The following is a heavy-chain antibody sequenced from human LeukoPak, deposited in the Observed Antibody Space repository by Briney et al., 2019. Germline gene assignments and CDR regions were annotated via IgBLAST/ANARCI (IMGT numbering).Heavy chain of an antibody. CDR3: ARIYTESFDAFDI. CDR1: GGSISSSSYY. V-gene: IGHV4-39*07. D-gene: IGHD3-16*01. Sequence: NPSETLSLTCTVSGGSISSSSYYWGWIRQPPGKGLEWIGSIYYSGSTYYNPSLKSRVTISVDTSKNQFSLKLSSVTAADTAVYYCARIYTESFDAFDIWGQGTMVTVSS. J-gene: IGHJ3*02. CDR2: IYYSGST.